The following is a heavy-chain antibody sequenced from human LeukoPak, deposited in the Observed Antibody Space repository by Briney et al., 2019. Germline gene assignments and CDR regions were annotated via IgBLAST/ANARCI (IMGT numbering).Heavy chain of an antibody. Sequence: ASVKVSCTSSGYTFTGYYIHWVRQAPGQGLEWMGWINTKSGGRNYAQKVQGSVTMTRDTSSSTAYMKLCRLISDDTAVYYCARDSGERGSGSYLIAYWGQGTLVTVSS. J-gene: IGHJ4*02. CDR1: GYTFTGYY. CDR3: ARDSGERGSGSYLIAY. D-gene: IGHD3-10*01. V-gene: IGHV1-2*02. CDR2: INTKSGGR.